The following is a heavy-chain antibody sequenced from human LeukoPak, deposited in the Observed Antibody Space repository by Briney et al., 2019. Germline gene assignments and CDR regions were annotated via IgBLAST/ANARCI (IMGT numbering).Heavy chain of an antibody. V-gene: IGHV3-53*01. CDR1: GFTVSSNY. CDR3: ATSAAVRLFDY. Sequence: PGGSLKLSCEGSGFTVSSNYMSWVRQAQGKGLEWVSVIYSGGSTYYAGSVKGRFTISKDNSKNTLYLQMNSLRAEDTAVYYCATSAAVRLFDYWGQGALVTVSS. CDR2: IYSGGST. D-gene: IGHD2-2*01. J-gene: IGHJ4*02.